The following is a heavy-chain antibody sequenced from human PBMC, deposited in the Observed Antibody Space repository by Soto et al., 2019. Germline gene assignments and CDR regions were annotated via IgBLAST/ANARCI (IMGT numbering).Heavy chain of an antibody. CDR3: ARGGAAVAVDY. CDR2: INAYNGDT. D-gene: IGHD6-19*01. Sequence: QVQLAQSGAEVKKPGASVKVSCEASGYIFSNYAVTWVRQAPGQGLEWMWWINAYNGDTNYGQKFQGRVTLTTDTSTNTGHKELNSPRSDDTAVYFCARGGAAVAVDYWGQGTLVTVSS. CDR1: GYIFSNYA. V-gene: IGHV1-18*04. J-gene: IGHJ4*02.